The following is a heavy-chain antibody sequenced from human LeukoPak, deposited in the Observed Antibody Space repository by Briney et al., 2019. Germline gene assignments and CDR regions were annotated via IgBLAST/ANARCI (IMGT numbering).Heavy chain of an antibody. Sequence: SESLSLTCTVSGDSISDYYWSWLRQPPGKGLEWIGYISYAGTTNYNPSLKSRVTISVDTSKNQLSLKLSSVTAADTAVYYCARPDHSSGWYYFDYWGQGTLVTVSS. V-gene: IGHV4-59*08. D-gene: IGHD6-19*01. CDR1: GDSISDYY. CDR2: ISYAGTT. J-gene: IGHJ4*02. CDR3: ARPDHSSGWYYFDY.